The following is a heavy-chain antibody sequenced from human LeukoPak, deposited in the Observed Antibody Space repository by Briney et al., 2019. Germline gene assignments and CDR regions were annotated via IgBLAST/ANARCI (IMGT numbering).Heavy chain of an antibody. D-gene: IGHD6-13*01. J-gene: IGHJ6*02. CDR3: GRHKKSVVAAAGTDRDYNYTGMDV. CDR2: ICPGDSGI. Sequence: GESLKISCKGSGYSFTSYWIGWVRQMPGKGMEWMGIICPGDSGIRYSPSFQGQVTISVDKSISTAYLQWSSLKASDTAMYYCGRHKKSVVAAAGTDRDYNYTGMDVWGQGTTVTVSS. CDR1: GYSFTSYW. V-gene: IGHV5-51*01.